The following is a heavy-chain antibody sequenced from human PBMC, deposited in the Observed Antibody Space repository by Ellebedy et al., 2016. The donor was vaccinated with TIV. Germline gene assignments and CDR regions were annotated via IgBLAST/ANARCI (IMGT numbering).Heavy chain of an antibody. CDR2: IIPIFGTA. V-gene: IGHV1-69*13. Sequence: SVKVSCXASGGTFSSYAISWVRQAPGQGLEWMGGIIPIFGTANYAQKFQGRVTITADESTSTAYMELSSLRSEDTAVYYCAKAHYRMTTVTTMDYWGQGTLVTVSS. CDR3: AKAHYRMTTVTTMDY. J-gene: IGHJ4*02. CDR1: GGTFSSYA. D-gene: IGHD4-17*01.